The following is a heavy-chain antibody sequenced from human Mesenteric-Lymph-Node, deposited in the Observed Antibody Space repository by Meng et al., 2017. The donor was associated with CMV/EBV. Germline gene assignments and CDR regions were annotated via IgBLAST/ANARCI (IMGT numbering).Heavy chain of an antibody. J-gene: IGHJ6*02. CDR1: GDTFTRDD. V-gene: IGHV1-8*03. CDR2: VSPHSGNT. Sequence: ASVKVSCKASGDTFTRDDINWVRQATGQGLEWLGWVSPHSGNTGYAQKFQDRLTFTRNTSINTVYMHLSSLRSGDTAIYYCAKSPRYCTNGGLGCYYGMDVWGQGTTVTVSS. D-gene: IGHD2-8*01. CDR3: AKSPRYCTNGGLGCYYGMDV.